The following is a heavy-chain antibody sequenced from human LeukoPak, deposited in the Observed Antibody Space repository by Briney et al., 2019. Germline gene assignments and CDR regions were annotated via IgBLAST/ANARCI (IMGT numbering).Heavy chain of an antibody. Sequence: GSSVKVSCKASGGTFISYAISWVRQAPGQGLEWMGWISVYNGNTNYAQKLQGRVTMTTDTSTSTAYMELRSLRSDDTAVYYCASPYCSGGTCYAHDAFDIWGQGTMVTVSS. V-gene: IGHV1-18*01. CDR1: GGTFISYA. D-gene: IGHD2-15*01. CDR2: ISVYNGNT. CDR3: ASPYCSGGTCYAHDAFDI. J-gene: IGHJ3*02.